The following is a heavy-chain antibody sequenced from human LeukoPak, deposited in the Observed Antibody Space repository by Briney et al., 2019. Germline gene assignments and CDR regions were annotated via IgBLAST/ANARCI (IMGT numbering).Heavy chain of an antibody. CDR3: ARLIFSQYSSSNWFDP. CDR1: GDSVSSNSAA. J-gene: IGHJ5*02. CDR2: TYYRSKWYN. D-gene: IGHD6-6*01. Sequence: SQTLSLTCAISGDSVSSNSAAWNWIRQSPSRGLEWLGRTYYRSKWYNDYAVSVKSRITINPDTSKNQFSLQLYSVTPEDTAVYYCARLIFSQYSSSNWFDPWGQGTLVTVSS. V-gene: IGHV6-1*01.